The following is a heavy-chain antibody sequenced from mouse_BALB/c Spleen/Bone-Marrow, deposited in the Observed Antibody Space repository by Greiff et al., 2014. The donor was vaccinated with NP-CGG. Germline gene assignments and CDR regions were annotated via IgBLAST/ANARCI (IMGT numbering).Heavy chain of an antibody. CDR3: TTLARSDFDY. CDR1: GCTFSNYW. J-gene: IGHJ2*01. D-gene: IGHD3-1*01. V-gene: IGHV1-5*01. Sequence: EVQVVESGTVLARPGAAVKMSCKASGCTFSNYWMHWVKQRPGQGLEWIGTIYPGNSDTTYNQKFKGKAKLTAVTSTSTAYMELSSLTNEDSAVYYCTTLARSDFDYWGQGTTLTVSS. CDR2: IYPGNSDT.